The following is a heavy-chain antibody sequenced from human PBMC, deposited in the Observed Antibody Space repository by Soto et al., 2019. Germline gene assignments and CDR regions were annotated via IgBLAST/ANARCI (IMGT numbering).Heavy chain of an antibody. CDR1: GFSFSSSG. V-gene: IGHV3-33*06. CDR2: IWYDGSNK. CDR3: AKSAGKGGLAAPIDY. J-gene: IGHJ4*02. Sequence: SLRLSCASSGFSFSSSGMLWVRQAPGKGLECVAVIWYDGSNKYYADSVKGRFTISRDNSKNTLFLQMDSLRAEDTAVYYCAKSAGKGGLAAPIDYWGQGSLVTVSS. D-gene: IGHD6-13*01.